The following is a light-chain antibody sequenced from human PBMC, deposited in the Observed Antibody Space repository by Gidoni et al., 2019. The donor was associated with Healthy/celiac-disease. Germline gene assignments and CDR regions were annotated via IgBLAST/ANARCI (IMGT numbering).Light chain of an antibody. V-gene: IGKV1-17*01. CDR2: AAS. Sequence: DINRTQSPSSLSASVGERVTITCRASQGIRTDLGWYQQKPGKAPKRLIYAASSLQRGVPSRFSGSGSGTEFTLTISSLQPEDFASYYCLQHNSYPRTFGQGTKVEIK. CDR1: QGIRTD. CDR3: LQHNSYPRT. J-gene: IGKJ1*01.